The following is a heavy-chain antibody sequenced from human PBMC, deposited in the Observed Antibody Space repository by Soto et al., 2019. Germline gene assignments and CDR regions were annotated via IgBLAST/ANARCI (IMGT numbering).Heavy chain of an antibody. D-gene: IGHD3-22*01. J-gene: IGHJ4*02. CDR1: GGSISSYY. Sequence: SETLSLTCTVSGGSISSYYWSWIRQPPGKGLEWIGYMYYSGSTNYNPSLKSRVTIPVDTSKNQFSLKLSSVTAADTAVYYCGGKNYDSSGYFDYWGQGTLVTVSS. CDR2: MYYSGST. CDR3: GGKNYDSSGYFDY. V-gene: IGHV4-59*01.